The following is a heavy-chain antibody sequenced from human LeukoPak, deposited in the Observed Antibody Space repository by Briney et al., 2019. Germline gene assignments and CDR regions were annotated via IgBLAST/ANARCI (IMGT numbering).Heavy chain of an antibody. D-gene: IGHD2-2*01. CDR3: ARAGEDVVVPAATPTALFYFDY. V-gene: IGHV4-34*01. CDR2: INHSGST. Sequence: SETLSLTCAVYGGSFSGYYWSWIRQPPGKGLEWFGEINHSGSTNYNPSLKSRVTISVDTSKNQFSLKLSSVTAADTAVYYCARAGEDVVVPAATPTALFYFDYWGQGTLVTVSS. CDR1: GGSFSGYY. J-gene: IGHJ4*02.